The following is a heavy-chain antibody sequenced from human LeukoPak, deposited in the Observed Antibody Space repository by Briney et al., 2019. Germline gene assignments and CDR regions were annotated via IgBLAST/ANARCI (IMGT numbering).Heavy chain of an antibody. CDR2: IYTSGST. J-gene: IGHJ3*02. Sequence: SETLSLTCTVSGGSISSGSYYWSWIRQPAGKGLEWIGRIYTSGSTNYNPSLKSRVTISVDTSKNQFSLKLSSVTAADTAVYYCARDGEYDSSGSGAFDIWGQGTMVTVSS. CDR3: ARDGEYDSSGSGAFDI. CDR1: GGSISSGSYY. D-gene: IGHD3-22*01. V-gene: IGHV4-61*02.